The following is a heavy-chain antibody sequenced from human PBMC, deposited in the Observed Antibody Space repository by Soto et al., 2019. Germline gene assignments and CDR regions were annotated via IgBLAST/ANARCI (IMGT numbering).Heavy chain of an antibody. V-gene: IGHV5-51*01. CDR3: ARLWFGDLFRLHNWFDP. Sequence: GESLKISCKGSGYSFTRYWIGWVRQMPGKGLEWMGIIYPDDSDTRYSPSFQGQVTISADKSISTAYLQWSSLKASDTAVYYCARLWFGDLFRLHNWFDPWGQGTVVTVSS. CDR2: IYPDDSDT. J-gene: IGHJ5*02. CDR1: GYSFTRYW. D-gene: IGHD3-10*01.